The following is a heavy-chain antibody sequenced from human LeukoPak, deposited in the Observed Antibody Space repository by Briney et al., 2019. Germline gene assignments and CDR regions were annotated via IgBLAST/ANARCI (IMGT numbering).Heavy chain of an antibody. CDR1: GYTFTSYG. D-gene: IGHD3-10*01. J-gene: IGHJ6*02. V-gene: IGHV1-18*01. CDR2: ISAYNGNT. Sequence: ASVKVSCKASGYTFTSYGISWVRQAPGQGLEWMGWISAYNGNTNYAQKLQGRVTMTTDTSTSTAYMELRSLRSDDTAVYYCARDLGTYYYGSGSYYKYYYGMDVWGQGTTVTVSS. CDR3: ARDLGTYYYGSGSYYKYYYGMDV.